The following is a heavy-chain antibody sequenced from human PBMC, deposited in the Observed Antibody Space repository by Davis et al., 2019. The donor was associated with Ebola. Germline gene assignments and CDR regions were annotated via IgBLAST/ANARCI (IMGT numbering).Heavy chain of an antibody. J-gene: IGHJ4*02. V-gene: IGHV3-7*01. D-gene: IGHD1-14*01. CDR2: IKQDGSEK. Sequence: GGSLRLSCAASGFTFSSYWMSWVRQAPGKGLEWVANIKQDGSEKYYVDSVKGRFTISRDNAKNSLYLQMNSLRAEDTAVYYCARDFPGFRGNYPDYWGQGTLVTVSS. CDR3: ARDFPGFRGNYPDY. CDR1: GFTFSSYW.